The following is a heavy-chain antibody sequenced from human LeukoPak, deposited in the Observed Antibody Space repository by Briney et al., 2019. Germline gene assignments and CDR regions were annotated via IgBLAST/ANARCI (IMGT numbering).Heavy chain of an antibody. D-gene: IGHD1-14*01. CDR2: INPSSGGS. CDR3: ATITEDWEKNY. V-gene: IGHV1-2*02. J-gene: IGHJ4*02. CDR1: GNTITGYY. Sequence: GASVKVSCKASGNTITGYYIHWVRQAPGQGLEWMGWINPSSGGSTYAQNFQGRVTMTRDTSISTAYMELSSLRYDDTAVYYCATITEDWEKNYWGQGTLVTVSS.